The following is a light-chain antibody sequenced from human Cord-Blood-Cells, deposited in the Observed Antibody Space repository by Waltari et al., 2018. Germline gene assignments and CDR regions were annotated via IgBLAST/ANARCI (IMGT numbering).Light chain of an antibody. CDR1: QGISSA. V-gene: IGKV1-13*02. J-gene: IGKJ4*01. CDR2: DAS. CDR3: QQFNSYPPVT. Sequence: AIQLTHSPYSLPAFVGNRVTITCRASQGISSALAWYHQKPGKTPKLLIYDASSLESGVPSRCSGSGSGTDFTLTISSLHPEDFATYYCQQFNSYPPVTFGGGTKVEIK.